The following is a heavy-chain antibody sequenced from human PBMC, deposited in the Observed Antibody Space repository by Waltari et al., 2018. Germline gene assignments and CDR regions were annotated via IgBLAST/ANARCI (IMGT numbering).Heavy chain of an antibody. D-gene: IGHD6-13*01. CDR1: GFTFSSYW. V-gene: IGHV3-7*01. CDR3: AIDHVAAGLFFDF. CDR2: INQGGSEK. J-gene: IGHJ4*02. Sequence: EVSLVESGGSLVQPGGSLRLSCAASGFTFSSYWMTWVRQAPGKGLERVASINQGGSEKYYVDSVKVRFTISRDNAKNSLYLHMNSLRAEDTAFYYCAIDHVAAGLFFDFWGQGILVSVSA.